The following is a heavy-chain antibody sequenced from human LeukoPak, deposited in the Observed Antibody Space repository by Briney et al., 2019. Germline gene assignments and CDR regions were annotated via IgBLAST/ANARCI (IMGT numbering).Heavy chain of an antibody. CDR1: GGSISSYY. Sequence: PSETLSLTCTVSGGSISSYYWSWIRQPPGRGLEWIGHISYTGTTSYNPSLRSRVTISIDTSKNQLSLKVTSVTAADTAVYYCARAGGVGTEALVDYWGLGTLVTVSS. D-gene: IGHD2-21*02. J-gene: IGHJ4*02. CDR3: ARAGGVGTEALVDY. V-gene: IGHV4-59*01. CDR2: ISYTGTT.